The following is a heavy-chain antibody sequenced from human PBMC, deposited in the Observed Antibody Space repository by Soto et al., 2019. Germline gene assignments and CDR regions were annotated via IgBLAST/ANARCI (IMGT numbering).Heavy chain of an antibody. D-gene: IGHD5-12*01. CDR2: INPNGGGT. CDR1: GASFNDYY. Sequence: VQLVQSGAEVKKPGASVKVSCKTSGASFNDYYIHWVRQAPGQGLEWMGWINPNGGGTEYAQKFQGRVTVTRDTSIRTVYMELSSLRSGDTAVYYCARESGGATATLDYYYFYMDVWGKGTTVTVSS. J-gene: IGHJ6*03. CDR3: ARESGGATATLDYYYFYMDV. V-gene: IGHV1-2*02.